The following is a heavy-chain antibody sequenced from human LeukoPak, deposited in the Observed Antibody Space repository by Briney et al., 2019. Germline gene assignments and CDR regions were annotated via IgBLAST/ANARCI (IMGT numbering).Heavy chain of an antibody. CDR2: VKIGEGTT. D-gene: IGHD6-13*01. Sequence: ASVKVSCKASGYTFSDFGITWVRQAPGQGPEWMGWVKIGEGTTHSAQKFQDRVSMTRDRSSNTAFLELRSLRSDDTAVYFCSRSFYSSSWYYFDLWGQGTLVTVSS. CDR3: SRSFYSSSWYYFDL. J-gene: IGHJ4*02. V-gene: IGHV1-18*01. CDR1: GYTFSDFG.